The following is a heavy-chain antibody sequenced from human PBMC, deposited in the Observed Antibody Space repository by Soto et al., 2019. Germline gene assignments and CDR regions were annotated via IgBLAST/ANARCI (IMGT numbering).Heavy chain of an antibody. V-gene: IGHV4-4*02. CDR3: AGDSSSWYGRRFDY. Sequence: QVQLQESGPGLVKPSGTLSLTCAVSGGSISSSNWWSWVRQPPGKGLEWIGEIYHSGGTNYNPSRKSRVTRSVDKSENQFSRKRSSVTAADTAVYYCAGDSSSWYGRRFDYWGQGTLVTVSS. CDR1: GGSISSSNW. J-gene: IGHJ4*02. D-gene: IGHD6-13*01. CDR2: IYHSGGT.